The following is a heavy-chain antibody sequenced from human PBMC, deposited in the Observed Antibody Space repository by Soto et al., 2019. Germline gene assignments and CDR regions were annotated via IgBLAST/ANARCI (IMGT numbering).Heavy chain of an antibody. D-gene: IGHD1-26*01. J-gene: IGHJ6*02. CDR3: AKDVVVGATTGLGDYYYYYGMDV. V-gene: IGHV3-7*01. Sequence: VGSLRLSWAASGFTFSSYWMSWVRQAPGKGLEWVANIKQDGNEKYYADSVKGRFTISRDNSKNTLYLQMNSLRAEDTAVYYCAKDVVVGATTGLGDYYYYYGMDVWGQGTTVTVSS. CDR1: GFTFSSYW. CDR2: IKQDGNEK.